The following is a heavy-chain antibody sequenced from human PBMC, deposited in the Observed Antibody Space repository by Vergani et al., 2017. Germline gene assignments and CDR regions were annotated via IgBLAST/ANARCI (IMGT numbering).Heavy chain of an antibody. Sequence: QVQLQQWGAGLLKPSETLSLTCAVYGGSFSGYYWSWIRQPPGKGLEWIGEINHSGSTNYNPSLKSRVTISVGTSKNQFSLKLSSVTAADTAVYYCARRPYYYDSSGYSKYYYYGMDVWGQGTTVTVSS. CDR3: ARRPYYYDSSGYSKYYYYGMDV. V-gene: IGHV4-34*01. J-gene: IGHJ6*02. D-gene: IGHD3-22*01. CDR2: INHSGST. CDR1: GGSFSGYY.